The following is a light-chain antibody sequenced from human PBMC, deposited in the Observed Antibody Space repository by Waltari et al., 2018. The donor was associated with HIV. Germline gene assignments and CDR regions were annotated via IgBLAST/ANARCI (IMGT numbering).Light chain of an antibody. CDR1: QLGDKY. CDR3: QAWDRGTAV. V-gene: IGLV3-1*01. J-gene: IGLJ2*01. CDR2: QDN. Sequence: SYELTQPPSVSVSPGQTASITCSGDQLGDKYTCWYQQKPGQSPVLVIYQDNERPSGIAARFSGSNSGNTATLTISGTQAMDEADYYCQAWDRGTAVFGGGTKLTVL.